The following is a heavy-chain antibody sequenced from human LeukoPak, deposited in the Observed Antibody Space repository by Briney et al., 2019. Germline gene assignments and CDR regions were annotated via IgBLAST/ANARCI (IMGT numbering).Heavy chain of an antibody. Sequence: GGSLRLSCAASGFTFSSYWMNWVRQAPGKGLEWMANINQDGSEKYYVGSVQGRFTISRDNAKNSLYLQMNSLRAEDTAVYYCARAPLRSGSSYYFDYWGQGTLVTVSS. D-gene: IGHD1-26*01. J-gene: IGHJ4*02. CDR2: INQDGSEK. CDR3: ARAPLRSGSSYYFDY. V-gene: IGHV3-7*04. CDR1: GFTFSSYW.